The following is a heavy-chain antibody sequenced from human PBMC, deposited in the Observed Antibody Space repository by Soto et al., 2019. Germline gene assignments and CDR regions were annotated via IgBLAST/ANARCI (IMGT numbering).Heavy chain of an antibody. V-gene: IGHV3-9*01. CDR3: AKDKLYSNFEHYFDY. D-gene: IGHD4-4*01. CDR2: ISWNRGTI. J-gene: IGHJ4*02. Sequence: EVQLVEPGGGFVQPGRSLRLSCTSSGFTFENYAMHWVRQAPGKGLEWVSGISWNRGTIGYADSVRGRFTISRDNAKNSLYLQMDSLRPEDTALYYCAKDKLYSNFEHYFDYWGRGTLVTVSS. CDR1: GFTFENYA.